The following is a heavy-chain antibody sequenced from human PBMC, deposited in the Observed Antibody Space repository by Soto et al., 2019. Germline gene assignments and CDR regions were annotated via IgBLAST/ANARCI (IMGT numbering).Heavy chain of an antibody. D-gene: IGHD3-3*01. CDR3: ARDSPFTIFGVVTPYSFDY. CDR1: GFTFSSYS. J-gene: IGHJ4*02. CDR2: ISSSSSTI. Sequence: EVQLVESGGGLVQPGGSLRLSCAASGFTFSSYSMNWVRQAPGKGLEWVSYISSSSSTIYYADSVKGRFTISRDNAKNSLYLPMHRLRAEDTAVYYCARDSPFTIFGVVTPYSFDYWGQGTLVTVSS. V-gene: IGHV3-48*01.